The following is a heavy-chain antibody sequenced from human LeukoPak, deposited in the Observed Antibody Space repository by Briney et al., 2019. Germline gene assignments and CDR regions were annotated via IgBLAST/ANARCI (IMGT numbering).Heavy chain of an antibody. Sequence: PSDTLSLTCTVSGGFINSYYWSWIRHPPGGGLEWIGYIYYSGSTNYNPSLKSRVTISVNTSKNQFSLTLSSVTAADTAVYYCARVGSGSYCRHFDYWGQGILVTVSS. V-gene: IGHV4-59*07. CDR1: GGFINSYY. CDR2: IYYSGST. J-gene: IGHJ4*02. D-gene: IGHD1-26*01. CDR3: ARVGSGSYCRHFDY.